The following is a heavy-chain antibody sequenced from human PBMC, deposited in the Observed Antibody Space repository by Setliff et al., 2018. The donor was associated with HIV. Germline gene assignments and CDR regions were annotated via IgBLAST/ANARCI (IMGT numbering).Heavy chain of an antibody. J-gene: IGHJ4*02. Sequence: GSLRLSCEASGFSVTDTYMGWVRQAPGKGLEWVTVMYKGGKTYYADFVKGRFTIARDDSKNTVSLQMTNLGTGDTATYYCAKGGYGGAYYVAGCWGQGTLVTVSS. CDR3: AKGGYGGAYYVAGC. V-gene: IGHV3-66*02. CDR2: MYKGGKT. CDR1: GFSVTDTY. D-gene: IGHD5-18*01.